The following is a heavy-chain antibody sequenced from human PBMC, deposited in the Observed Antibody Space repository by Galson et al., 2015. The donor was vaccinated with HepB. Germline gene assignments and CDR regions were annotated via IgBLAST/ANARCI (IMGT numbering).Heavy chain of an antibody. CDR2: ISSSSSYI. CDR3: ARLFYYYGSGSYLSEGDYYYYYMDV. Sequence: SLRLSCAASGFTFSSYSMNWVRQAPGKGLEWVSSISSSSSYIYYADSVKGRFTISRDNAKNSLYLQMNSLRAEDTAVYYCARLFYYYGSGSYLSEGDYYYYYMDVWGKGTTDTVSS. V-gene: IGHV3-21*01. D-gene: IGHD3-10*01. CDR1: GFTFSSYS. J-gene: IGHJ6*03.